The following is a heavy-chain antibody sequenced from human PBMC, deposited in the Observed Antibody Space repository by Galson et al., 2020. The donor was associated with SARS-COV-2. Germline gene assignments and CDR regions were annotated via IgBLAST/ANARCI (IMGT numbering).Heavy chain of an antibody. V-gene: IGHV3-48*04. Sequence: GGSLRLSCAASGFTFSTESMNWVRQAPGKGLEWVSYISGSSNSIYYAHSVKGRFTSSRDTAKNSLYLQMNSLRAEDTAVYYCARETGGRAATQRRDASDIWGQGTMVTVSS. D-gene: IGHD2-15*01. CDR2: ISGSSNSI. CDR1: GFTFSTES. CDR3: ARETGGRAATQRRDASDI. J-gene: IGHJ3*02.